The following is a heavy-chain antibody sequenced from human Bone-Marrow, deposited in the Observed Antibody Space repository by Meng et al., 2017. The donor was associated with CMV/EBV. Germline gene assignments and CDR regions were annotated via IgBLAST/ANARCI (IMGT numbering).Heavy chain of an antibody. CDR3: ARNPLSGYYFY. CDR2: IYYSGST. D-gene: IGHD3-22*01. V-gene: IGHV4-59*12. J-gene: IGHJ4*02. CDR1: GGSISSYY. Sequence: SETLSLTCTVSGGSISSYYWSWIRQPPGKGLEWIGYIYYSGSTNYNPSLKSRVTISVDTSKNQFSLKLSSVTAADTAVYYCARNPLSGYYFYWGQGTLVTVSS.